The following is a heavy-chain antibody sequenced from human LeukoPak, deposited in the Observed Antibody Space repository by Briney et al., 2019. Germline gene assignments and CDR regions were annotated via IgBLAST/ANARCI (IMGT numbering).Heavy chain of an antibody. D-gene: IGHD3-22*01. Sequence: PSETLSLTCTVSGGSISSYYWSWIRQPPGKGLEWIGYIYYSGSTNHNPSLKSRVTISVDTSKNQLSLKLTSVLAADTAVYYCARGKDYYDTSGYPTFHYWGQGTLVTVSS. J-gene: IGHJ4*02. CDR2: IYYSGST. V-gene: IGHV4-59*01. CDR1: GGSISSYY. CDR3: ARGKDYYDTSGYPTFHY.